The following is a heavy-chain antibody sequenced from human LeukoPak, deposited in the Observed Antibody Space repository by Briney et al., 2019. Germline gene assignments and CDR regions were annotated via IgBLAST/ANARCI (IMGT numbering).Heavy chain of an antibody. CDR1: GGSFSGYY. V-gene: IGHV4-34*01. D-gene: IGHD5-18*01. Sequence: SETLSLTCAVYGGSFSGYYWSWIRQPPGKGLEWIGEINHSGSANYNPSLKSRVTISVDTSKNQFSLKLSSVTAADTAVYYCARGRGYSSWYYFDYWGQGTLVTVSS. J-gene: IGHJ4*02. CDR3: ARGRGYSSWYYFDY. CDR2: INHSGSA.